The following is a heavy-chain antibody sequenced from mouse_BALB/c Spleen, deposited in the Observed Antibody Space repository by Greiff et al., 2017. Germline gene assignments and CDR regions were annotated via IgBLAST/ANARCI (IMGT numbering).Heavy chain of an antibody. CDR1: GFTFTDYY. Sequence: DVMLVESGGGLVQPGGSLRLSCATSGFTFTDYYMSWVRQPPGKALEWLGFIRNKANGYTTEYSASVKGRFTISRDNSQSILYLQMNTLRAEDSATYYCASAGTGYFDVWGAGTTVTVSS. D-gene: IGHD4-1*01. CDR3: ASAGTGYFDV. V-gene: IGHV7-3*02. CDR2: IRNKANGYTT. J-gene: IGHJ1*01.